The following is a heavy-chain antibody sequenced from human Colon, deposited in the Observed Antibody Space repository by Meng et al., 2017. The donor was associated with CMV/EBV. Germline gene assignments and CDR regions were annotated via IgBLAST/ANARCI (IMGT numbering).Heavy chain of an antibody. J-gene: IGHJ4*02. V-gene: IGHV1-69*10. CDR3: AKDGPQMIHFDY. CDR1: GGTFSSYA. D-gene: IGHD2-15*01. CDR2: IIPILGIA. Sequence: SVKVSCKASGGTFSSYAISWVRQAPGQGLEWMGGIIPILGIANYAQKFQGRVTITADKSTSTAYMELSSLRSEDTAVYYCAKDGPQMIHFDYWGQGTPVTVSS.